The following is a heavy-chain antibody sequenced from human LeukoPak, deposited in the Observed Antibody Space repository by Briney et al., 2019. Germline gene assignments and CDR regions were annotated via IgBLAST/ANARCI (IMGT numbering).Heavy chain of an antibody. CDR2: LYYSGST. D-gene: IGHD3-22*01. V-gene: IGHV4-39*01. Sequence: SETLSLTCTVSGGSISSSRYYGGWIRQPPGKGLEWIGSLYYSGSTYYNPSLKSRVTISVDTSKNQCSLKLSSVTAADTAVYYCARSYYYDSSGYRWGDYYYYYMDVWGKGTTVTISS. CDR3: ARSYYYDSSGYRWGDYYYYYMDV. J-gene: IGHJ6*03. CDR1: GGSISSSRYY.